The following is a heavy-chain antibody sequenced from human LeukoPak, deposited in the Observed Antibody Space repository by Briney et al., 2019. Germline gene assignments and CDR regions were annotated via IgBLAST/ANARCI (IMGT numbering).Heavy chain of an antibody. Sequence: GASAKVSCKASGYTFTGYYMHWVRQAPGQGLEWMGCINPNSGGTKYAQKFQGRVTMTRDTSISTAYMDLSSLGSDDTAVYYCARDQGPADFDYWGQGTLVTVSS. V-gene: IGHV1-2*02. CDR2: INPNSGGT. J-gene: IGHJ4*02. CDR3: ARDQGPADFDY. CDR1: GYTFTGYY.